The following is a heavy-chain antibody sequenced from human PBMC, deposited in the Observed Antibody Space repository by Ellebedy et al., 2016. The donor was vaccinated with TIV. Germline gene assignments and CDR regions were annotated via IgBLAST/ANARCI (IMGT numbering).Heavy chain of an antibody. D-gene: IGHD6-6*01. CDR3: ARQLYSTSRSDY. Sequence: GESLKISCKSSGYTFTNYWIGWVRQMPGKGLEWMGIIYPGDSDTRYSPSFQGQVTISADKSISTAYLQWSSLKASDTAIYYCARQLYSTSRSDYWGQGTLVTVSS. CDR1: GYTFTNYW. V-gene: IGHV5-51*01. J-gene: IGHJ4*02. CDR2: IYPGDSDT.